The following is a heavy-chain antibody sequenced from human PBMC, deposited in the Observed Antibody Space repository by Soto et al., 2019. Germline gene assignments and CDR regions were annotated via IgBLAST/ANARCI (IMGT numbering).Heavy chain of an antibody. CDR3: ARAIIVGGTARKPTDY. Sequence: QVQLVQSGAEVKKPGASVKVSCKASGYTFTSYAMHWVRQAPGQRLEWMGWINAGNGNTKYSQKFQGRVTITRDTSASTAYMELSSLRSEDTAVYYCARAIIVGGTARKPTDYWGQGTLVTVSS. D-gene: IGHD1-26*01. J-gene: IGHJ4*02. V-gene: IGHV1-3*01. CDR2: INAGNGNT. CDR1: GYTFTSYA.